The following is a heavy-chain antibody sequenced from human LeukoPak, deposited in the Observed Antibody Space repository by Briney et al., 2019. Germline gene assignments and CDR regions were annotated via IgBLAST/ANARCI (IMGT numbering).Heavy chain of an antibody. J-gene: IGHJ5*02. V-gene: IGHV3-33*01. Sequence: PGGSLRLSCAASGFTFSSYGMHWVRQAPGKGLEWVAVIWYDGSNKYYADSVKGRFTISRDNAKNSLYLQMNSLRAEDTAVYYCARDHRCSSWYCRENNWFDPWGQGTLVTVSS. CDR2: IWYDGSNK. D-gene: IGHD6-13*01. CDR1: GFTFSSYG. CDR3: ARDHRCSSWYCRENNWFDP.